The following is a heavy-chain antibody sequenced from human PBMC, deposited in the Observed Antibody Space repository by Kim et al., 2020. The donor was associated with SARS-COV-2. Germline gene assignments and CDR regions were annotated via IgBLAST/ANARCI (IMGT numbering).Heavy chain of an antibody. Sequence: SETLSLTCTVSGDSVSGGSYYWSWIRQPPGKGLEWIGYIYYSGSTNYNPSLKSRVTISVDTSKNQFSLKLRSVTAADTAVYYCARVSGSSDAFEIWGQGTKLTVSS. CDR2: IYYSGST. J-gene: IGHJ3*02. D-gene: IGHD3-10*01. CDR1: GDSVSGGSYY. CDR3: ARVSGSSDAFEI. V-gene: IGHV4-61*01.